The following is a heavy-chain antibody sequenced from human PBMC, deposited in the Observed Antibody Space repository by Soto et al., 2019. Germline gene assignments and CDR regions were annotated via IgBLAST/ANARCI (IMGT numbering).Heavy chain of an antibody. Sequence: GGSRSLPCEASGFTFGSYWMPWVRQPPGKGLVWVSRINSDGSSTSYADSVKGRFTISRDNAKNTLYLQMNSLRAEDTAVYYCARDPPGYDFWSGYYSDYWGQGTLVTVSS. CDR3: ARDPPGYDFWSGYYSDY. CDR1: GFTFGSYW. CDR2: INSDGSST. J-gene: IGHJ4*02. D-gene: IGHD3-3*01. V-gene: IGHV3-74*01.